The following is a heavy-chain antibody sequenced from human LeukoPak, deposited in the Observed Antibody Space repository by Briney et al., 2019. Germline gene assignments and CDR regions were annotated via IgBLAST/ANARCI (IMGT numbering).Heavy chain of an antibody. J-gene: IGHJ4*02. V-gene: IGHV3-30-3*01. D-gene: IGHD3-3*01. Sequence: GRSLRLSCAASGFTFSSYATHWVRQAPGKGLEWVAVISYDGSNKYYADSVKGRFTISRDNSKNTLYLQMNSLRAEDTAVYYCASGKDYDFWSSFDYWGQGTLVTVSS. CDR1: GFTFSSYA. CDR3: ASGKDYDFWSSFDY. CDR2: ISYDGSNK.